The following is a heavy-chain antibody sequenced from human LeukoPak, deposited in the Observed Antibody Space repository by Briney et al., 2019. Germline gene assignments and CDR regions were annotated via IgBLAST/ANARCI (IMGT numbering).Heavy chain of an antibody. CDR3: ARRIAGKNYYYYMDV. CDR2: IYPGDSDT. V-gene: IGHV5-51*01. D-gene: IGHD6-13*01. J-gene: IGHJ6*03. Sequence: GESLKISCKGSGYSFTNYWIGWVRQMPGKGLEWMGIIYPGDSDTRYSPSFQGQVTISADKSISTAYLQWSSLKASDTAMYYCARRIAGKNYYYYMDVWGKGTTVTVSS. CDR1: GYSFTNYW.